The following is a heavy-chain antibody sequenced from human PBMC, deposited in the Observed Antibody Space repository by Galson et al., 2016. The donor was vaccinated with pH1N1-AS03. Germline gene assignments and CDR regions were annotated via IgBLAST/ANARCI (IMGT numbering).Heavy chain of an antibody. D-gene: IGHD6-6*01. V-gene: IGHV4-4*02. Sequence: VRQTPEKGLEWIGEIYHNGATNYLPSLKSRVAISLDTSKNQFSLKLTSVTAADTAVYYCARCGVSSSIDYWGQGTLIIVS. CDR3: ARCGVSSSIDY. J-gene: IGHJ4*02. CDR2: IYHNGAT.